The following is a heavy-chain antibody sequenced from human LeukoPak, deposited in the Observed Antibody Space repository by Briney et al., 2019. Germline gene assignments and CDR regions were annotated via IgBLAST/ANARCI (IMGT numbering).Heavy chain of an antibody. D-gene: IGHD5-18*01. J-gene: IGHJ4*02. CDR2: INPSGGST. V-gene: IGHV1-46*01. CDR1: GYTFTSYY. Sequence: ASVKVSCKASGYTFTSYYMHWVRQAPGQGLEWMGIINPSGGSTSYAQKFQGRVTMTRDTSTSTVYMELSSLRSEDTAVYYCATDLVDTAMGDWGQGTLVTVSS. CDR3: ATDLVDTAMGD.